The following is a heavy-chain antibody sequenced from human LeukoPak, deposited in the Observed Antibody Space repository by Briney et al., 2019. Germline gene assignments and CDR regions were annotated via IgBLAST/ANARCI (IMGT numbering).Heavy chain of an antibody. CDR1: GFIFTNYW. Sequence: GGSLRLSCAASGFIFTNYWMSWVRQAPGKGLEWVANIKEDGSEKSYVDSVKGRFTISRDNAKSSLYLQMNSLRAEDTAVFYCARHNQGAAFDIWGQGTMVTVSS. J-gene: IGHJ3*02. CDR3: ARHNQGAAFDI. CDR2: IKEDGSEK. V-gene: IGHV3-7*01.